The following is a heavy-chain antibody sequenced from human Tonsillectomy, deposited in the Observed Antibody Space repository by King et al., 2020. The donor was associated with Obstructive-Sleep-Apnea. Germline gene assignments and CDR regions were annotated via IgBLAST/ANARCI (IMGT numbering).Heavy chain of an antibody. CDR1: GGSISSSSYY. CDR2: IYYSGST. J-gene: IGHJ5*02. V-gene: IGHV4-39*07. CDR3: ARDNQLLRWFDP. Sequence: QLQESGPGLVKPSETLSLTCTVSGGSISSSSYYWGWIRQPPGKGLEWIGSIYYSGSTYYNPSLKSRVTISVDTSKNQFSLKLSSVTAADTAVYYCARDNQLLRWFDPWGQGTLVTVSS. D-gene: IGHD2-2*01.